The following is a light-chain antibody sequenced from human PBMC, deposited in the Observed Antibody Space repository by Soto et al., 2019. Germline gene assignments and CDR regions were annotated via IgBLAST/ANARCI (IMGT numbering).Light chain of an antibody. CDR3: MQSLQLNT. J-gene: IGKJ4*01. Sequence: DIVLTQTPLSLSVTPGQPASISCNSSQGLLDSDGRTHLYWYVQKTGQPPQALIYDVSKRSSGVPDRFSGSGSGTHFTLTMSRVQAEDAGIYCCMQSLQLNTFGGGTKVEIK. CDR2: DVS. CDR1: QGLLDSDGRTH. V-gene: IGKV2D-29*01.